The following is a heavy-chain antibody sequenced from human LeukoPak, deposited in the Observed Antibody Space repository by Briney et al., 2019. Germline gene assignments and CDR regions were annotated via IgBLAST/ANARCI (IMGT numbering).Heavy chain of an antibody. J-gene: IGHJ4*02. CDR3: AKDRSIGTYYTFDH. CDR1: GFTFGDYA. Sequence: PGGSLRLSCTASGFTFGDYAMTWVRQAPGKGLEWVATISGSGVMTYYADSVKGRFTVSGDNSKNTVYLQMSSLTAADTAVYYCAKDRSIGTYYTFDHWGQGTLVTVSS. V-gene: IGHV3-23*01. D-gene: IGHD1-26*01. CDR2: ISGSGVMT.